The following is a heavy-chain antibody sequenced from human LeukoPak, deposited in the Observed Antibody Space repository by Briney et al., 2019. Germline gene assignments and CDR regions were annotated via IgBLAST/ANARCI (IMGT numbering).Heavy chain of an antibody. CDR1: GGSISSSNW. CDR2: IYHSGST. D-gene: IGHD3-3*01. V-gene: IGHV4-4*02. CDR3: ASGARLYDFWSGYYYSXXDI. Sequence: SETLSLTCAVSGGSISSSNWWSWVRQPPGKGLEWIGEIYHSGSTNYNPSLKSRVTISVDKSKNQFSLKLSSVTAADTAVYYCASGARLYDFWSGYYYSXXDIXXXGTXVTVS. J-gene: IGHJ3*02.